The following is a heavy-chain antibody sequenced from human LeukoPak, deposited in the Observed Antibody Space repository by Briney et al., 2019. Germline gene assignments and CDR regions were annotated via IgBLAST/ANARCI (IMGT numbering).Heavy chain of an antibody. J-gene: IGHJ5*02. CDR3: ARGSGYCSSTSCYWYDWFDP. V-gene: IGHV1-46*01. Sequence: ASVKVSCKASGYTFTSYYMHWVRQAPGQGLEWMGIINPSGGSTSYAQKFQGRVTMTRNTSISTAYMELSSLRSEDTAVYYCARGSGYCSSTSCYWYDWFDPWGQGTLVTVSS. D-gene: IGHD2-2*03. CDR1: GYTFTSYY. CDR2: INPSGGST.